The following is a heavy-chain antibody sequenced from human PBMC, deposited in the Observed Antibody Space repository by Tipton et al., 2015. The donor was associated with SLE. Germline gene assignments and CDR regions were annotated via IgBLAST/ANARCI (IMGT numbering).Heavy chain of an antibody. CDR1: GGSISSHSYY. CDR3: ARMGYCTTTSCNEGAFDV. Sequence: TLSLTCTVSGGSISSHSYYWGWVRQPPGKGLEWIGSIYYSGSTYYNPSLKSRVTISLDTSKNQFSLKVTSVTAADTAIYYCARMGYCTTTSCNEGAFDVWGQGSVVTVSS. CDR2: IYYSGST. D-gene: IGHD2-8*01. J-gene: IGHJ3*01. V-gene: IGHV4-39*07.